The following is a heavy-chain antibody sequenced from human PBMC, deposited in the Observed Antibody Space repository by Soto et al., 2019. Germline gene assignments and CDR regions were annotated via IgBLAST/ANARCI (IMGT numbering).Heavy chain of an antibody. J-gene: IGHJ6*02. CDR1: GGSFRGYN. Sequence: QVQLQQWGAGLLKPPETLSLTSAVNGGSFRGYNGICFRQPPGKGLEWIGEIFHKGTTNQNPSLKRRLTLSVDASKNQFSLRLTSMTAADTAVYFCARGGAHASSGSGGSHFGYGLDVWGQGTTVTVSS. CDR2: IFHKGTT. D-gene: IGHD3-10*01. V-gene: IGHV4-34*01. CDR3: ARGGAHASSGSGGSHFGYGLDV.